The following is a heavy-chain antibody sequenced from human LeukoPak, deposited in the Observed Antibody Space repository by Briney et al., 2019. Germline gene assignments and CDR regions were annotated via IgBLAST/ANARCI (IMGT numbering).Heavy chain of an antibody. Sequence: PGGSLRLSCAASGFTFSSYGMSWVRQAPGKGLEWVSAISGSTGRTYYADSVKGRFTISRDNSKNTLYLQMNNLRAEDTAVYYCAPRVVGSAPFNYWGREPWSPSPQ. D-gene: IGHD2-15*01. CDR1: GFTFSSYG. CDR3: APRVVGSAPFNY. V-gene: IGHV3-23*01. CDR2: ISGSTGRT. J-gene: IGHJ4*02.